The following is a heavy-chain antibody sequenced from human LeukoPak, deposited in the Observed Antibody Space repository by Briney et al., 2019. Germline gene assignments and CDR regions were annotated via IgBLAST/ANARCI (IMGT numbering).Heavy chain of an antibody. CDR1: GFTFDDYA. CDR3: AKVVAGNIDYYFDY. D-gene: IGHD2/OR15-2a*01. V-gene: IGHV3-9*01. Sequence: GGSLRLSCAASGFTFDDYAMHWVRQAPGKGLEWVSGISWNSGSIGYADSVKGRFTISRDNAKNSLYLQMRNLRVEHTAVYYCAKVVAGNIDYYFDYWGQGILVAVSS. J-gene: IGHJ4*02. CDR2: ISWNSGSI.